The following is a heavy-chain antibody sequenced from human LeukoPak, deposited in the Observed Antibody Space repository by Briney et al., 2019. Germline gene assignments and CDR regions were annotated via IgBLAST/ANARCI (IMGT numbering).Heavy chain of an antibody. V-gene: IGHV3-23*01. CDR1: GFTFSSYA. J-gene: IGHJ4*02. CDR3: ANLGSSELRVPASQGN. D-gene: IGHD2-2*01. CDR2: VNARGYST. Sequence: GGSLRLSCAASGFTFSSYAMSWARQAPGKGLEWVSAVNARGYSTYYADSVKGRFTISRDNSKNTVFLQMSSLRVEDTAVYYCANLGSSELRVPASQGNWGQGTLVTVSS.